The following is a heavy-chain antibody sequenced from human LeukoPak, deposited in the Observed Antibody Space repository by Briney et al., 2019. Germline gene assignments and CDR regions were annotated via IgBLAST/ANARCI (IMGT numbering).Heavy chain of an antibody. CDR2: ISSNGGST. D-gene: IGHD3-9*01. V-gene: IGHV3-64*01. J-gene: IGHJ4*02. CDR1: GFTFSSYA. CDR3: ARGFRGRYFDWSTNDY. Sequence: GGSLRLSCAASGFTFSSYAMHWVRQAPGKGLEYVSAISSNGGSTYYANSVKGRFTISRDNSKNTLYLQMGSLRAEDMAVYYCARGFRGRYFDWSTNDYWGQGTLVTVSS.